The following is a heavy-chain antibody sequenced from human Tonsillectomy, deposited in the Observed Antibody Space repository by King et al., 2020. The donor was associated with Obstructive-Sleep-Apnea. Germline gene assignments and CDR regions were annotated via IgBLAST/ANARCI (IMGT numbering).Heavy chain of an antibody. CDR3: ARGGGNWPADTNFDY. Sequence: VQLVQSGGGVGQPGRSLRLSCAASGFTFSNYAMHWVRQAPGKGLEWGAVISFDGSNKYYADSVKGRFTISRDNSKNTLYLQMNSLRAEDTAVYYCARGGGNWPADTNFDYWGQGTLVTVSS. D-gene: IGHD4-23*01. CDR2: ISFDGSNK. V-gene: IGHV3-30*04. CDR1: GFTFSNYA. J-gene: IGHJ4*02.